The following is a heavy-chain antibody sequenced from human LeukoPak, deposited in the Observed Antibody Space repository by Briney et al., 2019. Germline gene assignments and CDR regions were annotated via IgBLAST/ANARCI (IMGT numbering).Heavy chain of an antibody. CDR1: GYTFTSYD. Sequence: ASVKVSCKASGYTFTSYDINWVRQATGQGLERMGWMNPNSGNTGYAQKFQGRVTMTRNTSISTAYMELSSLRSEDTAVYYCARVEQWPPGYYYYGMDVWGQGTTVTVSS. D-gene: IGHD6-19*01. CDR2: MNPNSGNT. CDR3: ARVEQWPPGYYYYGMDV. J-gene: IGHJ6*02. V-gene: IGHV1-8*01.